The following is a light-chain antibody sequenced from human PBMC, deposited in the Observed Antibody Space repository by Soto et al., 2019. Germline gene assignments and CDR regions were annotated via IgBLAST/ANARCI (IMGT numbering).Light chain of an antibody. J-gene: IGKJ4*01. CDR3: QQYNNWPPLT. CDR1: QSVSRY. Sequence: EIVMTQSPATLSVSPGDRATLSCRASQSVSRYLAWYQQTPGQAPRLLIYGASTRATGIPARFSGSGSGTEFTLTISSLQSEDFAVYYCQQYNNWPPLTFGGGTKVEIK. CDR2: GAS. V-gene: IGKV3-15*01.